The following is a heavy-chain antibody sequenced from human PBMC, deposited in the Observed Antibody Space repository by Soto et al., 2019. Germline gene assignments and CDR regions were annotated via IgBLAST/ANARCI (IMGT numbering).Heavy chain of an antibody. CDR2: ISSSSSYI. Sequence: PGGSLRLSCAASGFTFSSYSMNWVRQAPGKGLEWVSSISSSSSYIYYADSVKGRFTISRDNAKNSLYLQMNSLRAEDTAVYYCARGRRYCSSTSCYVFDYWGQGTLVTVSS. J-gene: IGHJ4*02. CDR1: GFTFSSYS. CDR3: ARGRRYCSSTSCYVFDY. V-gene: IGHV3-21*01. D-gene: IGHD2-2*01.